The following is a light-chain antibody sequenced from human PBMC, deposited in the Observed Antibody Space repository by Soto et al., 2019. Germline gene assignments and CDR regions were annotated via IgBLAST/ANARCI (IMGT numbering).Light chain of an antibody. CDR2: AAS. V-gene: IGKV1-12*01. CDR1: QDINKY. CDR3: QQTKGFPHT. J-gene: IGKJ4*01. Sequence: DIQMTQSPSSLSASEGDRVTITCRASQDINKYLAWYQQIPGKAPKLLIFAASTLQSGIPSRLSASGSGTDFTLPVGGLQPEDAATYCCQQTKGFPHTFCGGDNVEIK.